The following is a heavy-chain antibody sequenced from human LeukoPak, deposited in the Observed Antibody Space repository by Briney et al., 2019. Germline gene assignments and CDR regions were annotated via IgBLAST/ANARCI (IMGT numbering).Heavy chain of an antibody. CDR1: GGSISSYY. J-gene: IGHJ3*02. D-gene: IGHD5-18*01. CDR2: IYYSGST. Sequence: SETLSLTCTVSGGSISSYYWSWIRQPPGKGLEWIGYIYYSGSTNYNPSLKSRVTISVDTSKNQFSLKLSSVTAADTAVYYCARDSNGYRTFDIWGQGTMVTVSS. V-gene: IGHV4-59*12. CDR3: ARDSNGYRTFDI.